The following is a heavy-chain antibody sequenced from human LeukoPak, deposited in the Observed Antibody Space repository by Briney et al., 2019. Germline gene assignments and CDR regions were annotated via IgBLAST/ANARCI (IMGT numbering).Heavy chain of an antibody. Sequence: PGGSLRLSCAASGFTFSSYAMSWVRQAPGKGLEWVSAISGSGGSTYYADSVKGRFTISRDNSKNTLYLQMNSLRAEDTAVYYCAKDLNQVGKRVLRFLEWLLHHTYFDYWGQGTLVTVSS. CDR1: GFTFSSYA. CDR3: AKDLNQVGKRVLRFLEWLLHHTYFDY. V-gene: IGHV3-23*01. J-gene: IGHJ4*02. D-gene: IGHD3-3*01. CDR2: ISGSGGST.